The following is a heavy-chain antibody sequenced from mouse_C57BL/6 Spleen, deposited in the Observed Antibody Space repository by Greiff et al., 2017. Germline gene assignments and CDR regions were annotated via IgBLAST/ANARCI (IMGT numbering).Heavy chain of an antibody. CDR3: ARDYYGSSYGTLFDY. D-gene: IGHD1-1*01. CDR2: IYPGDGDT. Sequence: VQLQQSGPELVKPGASVKISCKASGYAFSSSWMNWVKQRPGKGLEWIGRIYPGDGDTNYNGKFKGKATLTADKSSSTAYMQLSSLTSEDSAVYFCARDYYGSSYGTLFDYWGQGTTLTVSS. J-gene: IGHJ2*01. CDR1: GYAFSSSW. V-gene: IGHV1-82*01.